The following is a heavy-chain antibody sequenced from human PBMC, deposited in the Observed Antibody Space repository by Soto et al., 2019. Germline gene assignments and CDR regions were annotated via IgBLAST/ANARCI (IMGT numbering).Heavy chain of an antibody. CDR3: ARGLGGIVATMNPYYYGMDV. CDR2: INHSGST. Sequence: SETLSLTCAVYGGSFSCYYWSWIRQPPGKGLEWIGEINHSGSTNYNPSLKSRVTISVDTSKNQFSLKLSSVTAADTAVYYCARGLGGIVATMNPYYYGMDVWGQGTTVTVSS. V-gene: IGHV4-34*01. CDR1: GGSFSCYY. D-gene: IGHD5-12*01. J-gene: IGHJ6*02.